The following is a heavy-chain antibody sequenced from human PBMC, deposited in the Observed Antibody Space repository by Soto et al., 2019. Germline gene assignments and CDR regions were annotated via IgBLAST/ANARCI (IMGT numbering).Heavy chain of an antibody. J-gene: IGHJ5*02. CDR3: ARANTVVTGGWFDP. Sequence: QVQLVHSGAEVKKPGSSVKVSCKASGGTFSSYTISWVRQAPGQALVWMGRIISILGIANYAQKFEARVTITADKSASTAYVELHSLRSEDTAVYYGARANTVVTGGWFDPWVQGTLVTVSS. D-gene: IGHD7-27*01. V-gene: IGHV1-69*02. CDR1: GGTFSSYT. CDR2: IISILGIA.